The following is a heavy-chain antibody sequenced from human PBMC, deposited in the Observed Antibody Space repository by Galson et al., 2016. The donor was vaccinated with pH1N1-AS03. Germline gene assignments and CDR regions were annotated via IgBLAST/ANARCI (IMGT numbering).Heavy chain of an antibody. J-gene: IGHJ5*02. V-gene: IGHV6-1*01. CDR3: ARGHYSSSFYWFDP. Sequence: CAISGDSVSSNSAAWNCIRQSPSRGLEWLGRTYYRSKWYNDYAVSVKSRITINPDTSKNQFSLQLNSVTPEDTAVYYCARGHYSSSFYWFDPWGQGTLVTVSS. CDR2: TYYRSKWYN. CDR1: GDSVSSNSAA. D-gene: IGHD6-6*01.